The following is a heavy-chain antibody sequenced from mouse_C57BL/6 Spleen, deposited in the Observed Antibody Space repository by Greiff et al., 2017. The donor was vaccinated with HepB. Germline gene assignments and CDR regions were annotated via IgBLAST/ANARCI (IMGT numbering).Heavy chain of an antibody. J-gene: IGHJ2*01. CDR3: ARGEGSNYFDY. Sequence: VKLMESGAELVKPGASVKISCKASGYAFSSYWMNWVKQRPGKGLEWIGQIYPGDGDTNYNGKFKGKATLTADKSSSTAYMQLSSLTSEDSAVYFCARGEGSNYFDYWGQGTTLTVSS. CDR2: IYPGDGDT. V-gene: IGHV1-80*01. D-gene: IGHD5-1*01. CDR1: GYAFSSYW.